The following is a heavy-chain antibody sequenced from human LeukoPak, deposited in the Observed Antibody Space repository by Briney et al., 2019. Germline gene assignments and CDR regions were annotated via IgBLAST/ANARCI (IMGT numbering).Heavy chain of an antibody. D-gene: IGHD1-14*01. CDR3: AREAVVGYSRNPFDY. J-gene: IGHJ4*02. CDR1: GYTFTGYY. Sequence: ASVKVSCKASGYTFTGYYMHWVRQAPGQGLEWMGWINPNSGGTNYAQKFQGRVTMTRDTSISTAYMELSRLRSDDTAVYYCAREAVVGYSRNPFDYWGQGTLVTVSS. V-gene: IGHV1-2*02. CDR2: INPNSGGT.